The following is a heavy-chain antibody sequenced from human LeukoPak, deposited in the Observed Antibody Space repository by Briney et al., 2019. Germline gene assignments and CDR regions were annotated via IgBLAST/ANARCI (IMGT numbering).Heavy chain of an antibody. J-gene: IGHJ3*02. CDR2: IFITGST. CDR3: ARAPTVLAHFDI. V-gene: IGHV4-4*07. Sequence: PSETLSLPCTVSGGSISNYYWSSIRQPAGKGLEWIGRIFITGSTNYNPSLKSRVTMSIATSKNQFSLRLSSVTTADTAVYYCARAPTVLAHFDIWGPGTMVTVSS. D-gene: IGHD3-3*01. CDR1: GGSISNYY.